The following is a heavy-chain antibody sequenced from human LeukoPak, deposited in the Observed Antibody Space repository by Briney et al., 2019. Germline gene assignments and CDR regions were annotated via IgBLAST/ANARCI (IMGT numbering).Heavy chain of an antibody. CDR2: IDPISGGT. CDR3: ARSGFTTGFYLDF. J-gene: IGHJ4*02. V-gene: IGHV1-2*02. CDR1: VYTFTRYY. Sequence: GASVRVSCTASVYTFTRYYIHWLRQAPAQGGEWMGWIDPISGGTNYAPKFQDTITMTRDKSIATAYMEVRRLNSDDTAVYYCARSGFTTGFYLDFWGQGTLVAVSS. D-gene: IGHD1-1*01.